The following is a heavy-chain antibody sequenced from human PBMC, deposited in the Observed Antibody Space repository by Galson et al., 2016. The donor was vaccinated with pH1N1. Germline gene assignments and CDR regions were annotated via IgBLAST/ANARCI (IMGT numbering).Heavy chain of an antibody. Sequence: SLRLSCAASGFTFINYAMSRVRQAPGKGLEWVSTISGTGDPTYYADSVKGRFTLSRDNSNNTVYLRMNSLRVEDTAVYYCAKDLGRYSEIDYWGQGTLVTVSS. CDR1: GFTFINYA. CDR3: AKDLGRYSEIDY. CDR2: ISGTGDPT. J-gene: IGHJ4*02. V-gene: IGHV3-23*01. D-gene: IGHD1-26*01.